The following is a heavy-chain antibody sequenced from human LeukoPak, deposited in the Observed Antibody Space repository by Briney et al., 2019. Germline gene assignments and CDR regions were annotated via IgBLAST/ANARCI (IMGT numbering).Heavy chain of an antibody. D-gene: IGHD6-6*01. CDR1: GSTFTGYY. CDR3: ARSHSSFFDS. J-gene: IGHJ4*02. V-gene: IGHV1-2*02. Sequence: GASVKVSCKASGSTFTGYYMHWVRQAPGQGLEWMGWINPNSGDTNFAQKFQGRVTMTRDTSTSTAYMELSGLRSDDAAVYYCARSHSSFFDSWGQGTLVTVSS. CDR2: INPNSGDT.